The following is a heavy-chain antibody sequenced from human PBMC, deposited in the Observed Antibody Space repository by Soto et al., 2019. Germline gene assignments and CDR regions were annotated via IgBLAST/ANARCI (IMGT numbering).Heavy chain of an antibody. V-gene: IGHV3-23*01. CDR1: GFTFGTTD. J-gene: IGHJ5*02. CDR2: IDGSGGIT. D-gene: IGHD3-10*01. Sequence: LRLSCAASGFTFGTTDMSWVRQAPGEGLEWVSTIDGSGGITYYADSVKGRFTISRDNSRNTVYLQMNSLRGDDTALYYCVKNSGWFNTWGQGALVTVSS. CDR3: VKNSGWFNT.